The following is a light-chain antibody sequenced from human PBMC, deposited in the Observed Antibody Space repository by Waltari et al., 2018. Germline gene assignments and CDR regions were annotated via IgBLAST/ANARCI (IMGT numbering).Light chain of an antibody. CDR3: QQRSNWTPHT. CDR1: QSVGTY. CDR2: DAS. Sequence: IVLTQSPATLSLSPGETAPLSCRASQSVGTYLAWYQQKPGQAPRLLIYDASNRATGIPARFRGSGSGTDFTLTISSLEAEDFAVYYCQQRSNWTPHTFGQGARLEIK. J-gene: IGKJ2*01. V-gene: IGKV3-11*01.